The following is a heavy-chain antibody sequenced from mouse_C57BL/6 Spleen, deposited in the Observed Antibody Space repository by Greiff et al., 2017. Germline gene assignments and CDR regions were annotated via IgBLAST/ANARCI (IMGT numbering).Heavy chain of an antibody. CDR2: ISYSGST. CDR3: ARTEVGRYFDV. V-gene: IGHV3-1*01. CDR1: GYSITSGYD. J-gene: IGHJ1*03. Sequence: EVQLQESGPGMVKPSQSLSLTCTVTGYSITSGYDWHWIRHFPGNKLEWMGYISYSGSTNYNPSLKSRISITHDTSKNHFFLKLNSVTTEDTATYYCARTEVGRYFDVWGTGTTVTVSS. D-gene: IGHD1-1*02.